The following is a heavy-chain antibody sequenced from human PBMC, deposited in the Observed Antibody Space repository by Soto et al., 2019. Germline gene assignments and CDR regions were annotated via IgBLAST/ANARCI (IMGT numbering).Heavy chain of an antibody. V-gene: IGHV3-33*01. CDR2: IWYDGSKK. Sequence: QVQLVESGGGVVQPGRSLRLSCAASGFTFSSYGMHWVRQAPGKGLEWVAVIWYDGSKKYYADSVKGRFTISRDNSKNTLYLQMNSLRAEDTAVYYCARAISRVAGTDYWGQGTLVTVSS. CDR3: ARAISRVAGTDY. D-gene: IGHD6-19*01. J-gene: IGHJ4*02. CDR1: GFTFSSYG.